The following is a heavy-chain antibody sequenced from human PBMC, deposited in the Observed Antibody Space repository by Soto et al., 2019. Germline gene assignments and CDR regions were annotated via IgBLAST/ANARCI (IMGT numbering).Heavy chain of an antibody. V-gene: IGHV3-15*07. Sequence: SGGGLVKPGGSLRLSCAVSGFTFNNAWMNWVRQAPGKGLEWVGRIKSKTDGGTTDYATPVKGRFTISRDDSKNTLYLHMNSLNSEDTGMYWGSTFGSGCSLSRYWGQGTLVNVSS. CDR2: IKSKTDGGTT. J-gene: IGHJ4*02. CDR3: STFGSGCSLSRY. CDR1: GFTFNNAW. D-gene: IGHD3-10*01.